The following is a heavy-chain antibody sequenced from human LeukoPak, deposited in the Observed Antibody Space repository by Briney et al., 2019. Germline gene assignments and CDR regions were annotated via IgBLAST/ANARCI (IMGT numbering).Heavy chain of an antibody. D-gene: IGHD5-12*01. CDR1: AGSISPYY. CDR3: ARQAWLLDF. V-gene: IGHV4-59*08. CDR2: ISYTGST. Sequence: PSETLSLTCTVSAGSISPYYWTWIRQPPGGGLEWMGHISYTGSTNYNPSLKSRVTISLDTSKSQFTLRLTSVTAADAAVYYCARQAWLLDFWGQGTLVAVSS. J-gene: IGHJ4*02.